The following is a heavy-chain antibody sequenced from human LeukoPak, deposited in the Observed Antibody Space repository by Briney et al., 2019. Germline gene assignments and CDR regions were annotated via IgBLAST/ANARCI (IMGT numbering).Heavy chain of an antibody. V-gene: IGHV3-23*01. J-gene: IGHJ3*02. Sequence: PGGSLRLSCAASGFTFSSYAMSWVRQAPGKGLEWVSAISGGADTTYYADSVKGRFIISRDNSKNTLHLQMNSPRAEDTAVYYCAKDCRQMAAYDAFDIWGQGTMVTVSS. CDR2: ISGGADTT. CDR3: AKDCRQMAAYDAFDI. D-gene: IGHD5-24*01. CDR1: GFTFSSYA.